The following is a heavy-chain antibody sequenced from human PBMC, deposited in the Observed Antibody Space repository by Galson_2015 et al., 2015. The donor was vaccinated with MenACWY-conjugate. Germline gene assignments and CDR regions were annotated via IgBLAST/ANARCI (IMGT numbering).Heavy chain of an antibody. D-gene: IGHD3-9*01. CDR1: RFSLSTRGVG. V-gene: IGHV2-5*02. J-gene: IGHJ3*02. Sequence: PALVKPTQTLTLTCTFSRFSLSTRGVGVGWIRQPPGKALGWLALISWDDDKRYSPSLKSRLTITKDTSKNQVVPTMINMDPVDTATYYCARGNFDILTGYYWFDAFDIWGQGTMVTVSS. CDR2: ISWDDDK. CDR3: ARGNFDILTGYYWFDAFDI.